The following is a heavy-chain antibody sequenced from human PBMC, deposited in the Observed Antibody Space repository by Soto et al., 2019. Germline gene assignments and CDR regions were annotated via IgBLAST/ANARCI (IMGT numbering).Heavy chain of an antibody. CDR3: ATERMSQPNNLFYAMDV. Sequence: SETLSLTCSVNGESLSGYYLHWIRQSPAMGLEWIGEILQSGSTNYNPSLESRVTISVDVSKNQLSVKLNSVTAADTAVYYCATERMSQPNNLFYAMDVWGQGTTVTVSS. J-gene: IGHJ6*02. V-gene: IGHV4-34*12. CDR2: ILQSGST. CDR1: GESLSGYY. D-gene: IGHD2-15*01.